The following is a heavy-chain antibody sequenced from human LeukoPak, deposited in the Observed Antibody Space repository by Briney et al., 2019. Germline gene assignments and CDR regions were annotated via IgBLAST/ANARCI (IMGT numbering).Heavy chain of an antibody. Sequence: SGGSLRLSCAASGFSFISYGMHWVRQAPGKGLEWVGVISDDGRRKDYADSVKGRFTISRDNSKDTLYLQMNSLRAEDTAVYYCAKRPTDYGDYVSCFDYWGQGTLVTVSS. D-gene: IGHD4-17*01. J-gene: IGHJ4*02. CDR2: ISDDGRRK. V-gene: IGHV3-30*18. CDR1: GFSFISYG. CDR3: AKRPTDYGDYVSCFDY.